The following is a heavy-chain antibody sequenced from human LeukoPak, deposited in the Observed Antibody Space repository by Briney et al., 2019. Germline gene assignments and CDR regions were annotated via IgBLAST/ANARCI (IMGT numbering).Heavy chain of an antibody. V-gene: IGHV1-69*13. D-gene: IGHD6-13*01. J-gene: IGHJ4*02. CDR1: GGTFSSYA. CDR3: ASPSSLYSSSWHRLYFDY. Sequence: ASVKVSCKASGGTFSSYAISWVRQAPGQGLEWMGGIIPIFGTANYAQKFQGRVTITADESTSTAYMGLSSLRSEDTAVYYCASPSSLYSSSWHRLYFDYWGQGTLVTVSS. CDR2: IIPIFGTA.